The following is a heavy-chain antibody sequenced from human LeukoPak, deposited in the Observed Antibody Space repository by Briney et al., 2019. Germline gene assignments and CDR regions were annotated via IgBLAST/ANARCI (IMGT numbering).Heavy chain of an antibody. CDR3: ARETSWYFDY. J-gene: IGHJ4*02. CDR2: ITGSGSTT. V-gene: IGHV3-48*03. CDR1: GITFSNYE. Sequence: GSLRLSCAASGITFSNYEINWVSQPPGKGLEWNSDITGSGSTTYYADSVKGRFTISRDNAKNSLYLQMNSLRAEDTAVYYCARETSWYFDYWGRGTLVTVSS.